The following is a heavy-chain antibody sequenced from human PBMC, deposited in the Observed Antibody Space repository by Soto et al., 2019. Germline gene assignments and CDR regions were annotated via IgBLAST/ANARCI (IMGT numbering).Heavy chain of an antibody. J-gene: IGHJ6*02. D-gene: IGHD3-22*01. CDR1: GFTFSSYG. V-gene: IGHV3-33*01. Sequence: QVQLVESGGGVVQPGRSLRLSCAASGFTFSSYGMHWVRQAPGKGLEWVAVIWYDGSNKYYADSVKGRFTISRDNSNNTLYLQMNSLRAEDTAVYYWARGGSIVVAVYYYYGMDVWGQGTTVTVSS. CDR3: ARGGSIVVAVYYYYGMDV. CDR2: IWYDGSNK.